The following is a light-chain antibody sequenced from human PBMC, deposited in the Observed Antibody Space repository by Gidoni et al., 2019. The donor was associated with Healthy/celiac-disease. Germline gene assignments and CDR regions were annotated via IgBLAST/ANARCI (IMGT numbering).Light chain of an antibody. J-gene: IGKJ2*01. CDR3: QQYYSPPYT. CDR1: QSVLYSSNNKNY. Sequence: DIVMTQSPDSRAVSLGERATINCKSSQSVLYSSNNKNYLAWYQQKPGQPPKLLIYWASTRESGVPVRFSGSRSGTYFPLTISSLPAEDVAVSSCQQYYSPPYTFGQGTKLEIK. CDR2: WAS. V-gene: IGKV4-1*01.